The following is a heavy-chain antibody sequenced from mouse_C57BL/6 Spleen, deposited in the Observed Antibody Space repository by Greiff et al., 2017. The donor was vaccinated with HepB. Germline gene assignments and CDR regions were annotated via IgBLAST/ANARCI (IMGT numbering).Heavy chain of an antibody. D-gene: IGHD2-2*01. CDR1: GFTFSSYT. V-gene: IGHV5-9*01. CDR3: ARLTIYYGYDVGYFDY. Sequence: EVNVVESGGGLVKPGGSLKLSCAASGFTFSSYTMSWVRQTPEKRLEWVATISGGGGNTYYPDSVKGRFTISRDNAKNTLYLQMSSLRSEDTALYYCARLTIYYGYDVGYFDYWGQGTTLTVSS. CDR2: ISGGGGNT. J-gene: IGHJ2*01.